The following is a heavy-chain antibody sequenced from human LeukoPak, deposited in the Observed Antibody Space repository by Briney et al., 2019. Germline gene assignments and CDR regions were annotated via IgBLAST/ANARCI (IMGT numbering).Heavy chain of an antibody. V-gene: IGHV4-34*01. CDR1: GGSFSGYY. Sequence: SETLSLTCAVYGGSFSGYYWSWIRQPPGKGLEWIGEINHSGSTNYNPSLKSRVTISVDTSKNQFSLKLSSVTAADTAVYYCARDCYSSGWYGSGGSWFDPWGQGTLVTVSS. CDR3: ARDCYSSGWYGSGGSWFDP. D-gene: IGHD6-19*01. J-gene: IGHJ5*02. CDR2: INHSGST.